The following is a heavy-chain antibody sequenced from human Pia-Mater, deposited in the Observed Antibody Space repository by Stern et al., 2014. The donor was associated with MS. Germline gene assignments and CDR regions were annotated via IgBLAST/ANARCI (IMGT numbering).Heavy chain of an antibody. V-gene: IGHV4-30-4*01. CDR3: SRDADGYSLVFGY. CDR1: GGSISSAEYY. Sequence: QLQLQESGPGLVKPSQTLSLTCAVTGGSISSAEYYWSWIRQSPGKGLEWIGYIHYSGTTYYNPSLKCRVTISVDTSKNQFSLKLRSVTAADTAVYYCSRDADGYSLVFGYWGRGTLVTVSS. CDR2: IHYSGTT. D-gene: IGHD5-24*01. J-gene: IGHJ4*02.